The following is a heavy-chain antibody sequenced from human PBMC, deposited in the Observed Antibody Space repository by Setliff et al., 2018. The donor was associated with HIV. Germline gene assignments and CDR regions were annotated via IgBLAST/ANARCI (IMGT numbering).Heavy chain of an antibody. Sequence: PSETLSLTCTVTGYSSAGNLAWAWIRQHPKKGLEWTGSIYHSGKTYYNPSLKSRLTISVDTSKNQFSLKLSSVTAADTAVYYCTRGYRYASSWYREPDSWGQGTLVTVSS. J-gene: IGHJ4*02. CDR1: GYSSAGNLA. D-gene: IGHD6-13*01. CDR3: TRGYRYASSWYREPDS. V-gene: IGHV4-38-2*02. CDR2: IYHSGKT.